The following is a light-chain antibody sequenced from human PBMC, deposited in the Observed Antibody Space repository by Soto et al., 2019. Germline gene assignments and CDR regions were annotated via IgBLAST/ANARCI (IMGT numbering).Light chain of an antibody. V-gene: IGLV2-14*01. CDR3: SSFTGSNYV. CDR1: ISDVGGNNF. Sequence: QCALTQPASVSGSPGQSITISWTGTISDVGGNNFVSWYQQYPGKAPKLMICNVSNRPSGVSNRFSGSKSGNTASLTISGLQAEDEADYYCSSFTGSNYVFGTGTKLTVL. CDR2: NVS. J-gene: IGLJ1*01.